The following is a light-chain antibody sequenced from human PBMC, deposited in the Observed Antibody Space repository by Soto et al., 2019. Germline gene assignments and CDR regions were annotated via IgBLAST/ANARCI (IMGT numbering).Light chain of an antibody. CDR3: QQYDSSTYT. J-gene: IGKJ2*01. CDR2: GAS. Sequence: EIVLTQSPGTLSLSPGERATLSCRASQGVSTSYLAWYQQKPGQAPRLLIYGASSRASGIPARFSGSGSGTDFTITINRLEPEDFAVYYCQQYDSSTYTFGQGNKLEIK. CDR1: QGVSTSY. V-gene: IGKV3-20*01.